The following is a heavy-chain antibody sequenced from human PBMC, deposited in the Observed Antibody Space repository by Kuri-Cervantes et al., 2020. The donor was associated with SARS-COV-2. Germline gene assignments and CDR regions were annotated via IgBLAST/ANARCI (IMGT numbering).Heavy chain of an antibody. V-gene: IGHV3-15*01. D-gene: IGHD1-1*01. CDR2: IKSKSDDGTT. CDR1: GFTFSSYW. CDR3: TTGGTTTSFAFDI. J-gene: IGHJ3*02. Sequence: GESLKISCAASGFTFSSYWMSWVRQAPGKGLEWVGRIKSKSDDGTTDYAAPVKGRFTISRDDLENTVYLQMNSLKPEDTSVYYCTTGGTTTSFAFDIWGQGTMVTVSS.